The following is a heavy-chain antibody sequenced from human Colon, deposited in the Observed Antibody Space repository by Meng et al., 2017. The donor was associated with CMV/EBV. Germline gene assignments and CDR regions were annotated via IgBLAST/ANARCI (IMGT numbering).Heavy chain of an antibody. CDR2: INGVGDTT. J-gene: IGHJ4*02. CDR3: AKDSAYCGSFSCSPNYFDG. V-gene: IGHV3-23*01. Sequence: GGSLRLSCAASGFTFNRNSMSWVRQAPGKGLEWVSGINGVGDTTYYADSVKDRFTISRDNSKNTLYLRMIDLRAEDTAMYYCAKDSAYCGSFSCSPNYFDGWGQGNLVTVSS. D-gene: IGHD2-2*01. CDR1: GFTFNRNS.